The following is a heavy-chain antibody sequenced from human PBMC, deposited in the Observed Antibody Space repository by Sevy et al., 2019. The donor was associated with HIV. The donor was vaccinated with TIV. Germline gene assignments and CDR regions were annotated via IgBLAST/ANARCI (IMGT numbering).Heavy chain of an antibody. J-gene: IGHJ4*02. CDR3: TRWXGAQSXFDY. CDR1: GXXXGXXA. D-gene: IGHD2-15*01. Sequence: GGSLRLSCTASGXXXGXXAMXXVRQAPXKXLEXXGFLKSGGXGATIDHAASVKGRFTISRDDSKSIAYLQMNDLKTEDTGVYXCTRWXGAQSXFDYWGQGALVTVSS. V-gene: IGHV3-49*04. CDR2: LKSGGXGATI.